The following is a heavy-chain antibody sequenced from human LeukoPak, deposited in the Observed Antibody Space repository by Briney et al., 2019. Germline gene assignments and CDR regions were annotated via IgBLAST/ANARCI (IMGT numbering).Heavy chain of an antibody. CDR3: GSLARGGNWFDP. V-gene: IGHV4-34*01. Sequence: SETLSLTCAVYGGSFIGYDWTWIRQPPGKGLEWIGEINHSGGTNYNPSLKSRVTISVDTSKNQFSLKLSSVTAADTAVYYWGSLARGGNWFDPWGQGTLVTVSS. CDR2: INHSGGT. D-gene: IGHD6-6*01. CDR1: GGSFIGYD. J-gene: IGHJ5*02.